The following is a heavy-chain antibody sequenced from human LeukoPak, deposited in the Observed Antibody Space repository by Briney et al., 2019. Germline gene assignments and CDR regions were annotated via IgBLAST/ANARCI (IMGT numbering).Heavy chain of an antibody. D-gene: IGHD1-26*01. J-gene: IGHJ4*02. CDR2: ISGSGGST. CDR3: AKRAAGATKTFDY. Sequence: GGSLSLSCGASGFTFSSYAMSWVRQAPGKGLEWVSGISGSGGSTYYADSVKGRFTISRDNSKNTVYLQMNSLRDEDTAVYYCAKRAAGATKTFDYWGQGTLVTVSS. CDR1: GFTFSSYA. V-gene: IGHV3-23*01.